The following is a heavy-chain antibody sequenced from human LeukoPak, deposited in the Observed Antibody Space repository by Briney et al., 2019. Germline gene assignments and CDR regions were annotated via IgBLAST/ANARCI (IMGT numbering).Heavy chain of an antibody. CDR3: ARALGELRYNWFDP. CDR2: IYYSGST. Sequence: SETLSLTCTVSGGSISSSSYYWGWIRQPPGKGLEWIGSIYYSGSTYYNPSLKSRVTISVDTSKNQFSLKLSFVTAADTAVYYCARALGELRYNWFDPWGQGTLVTVSS. J-gene: IGHJ5*02. V-gene: IGHV4-39*07. D-gene: IGHD1-7*01. CDR1: GGSISSSSYY.